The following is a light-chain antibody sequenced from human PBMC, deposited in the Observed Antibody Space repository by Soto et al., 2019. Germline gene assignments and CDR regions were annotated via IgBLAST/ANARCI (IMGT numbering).Light chain of an antibody. CDR3: SSYTSSITRA. CDR2: GVS. V-gene: IGLV2-14*01. J-gene: IGLJ3*02. Sequence: QSALTQPASVSGSPGQSITISCTGTSGDIGAYNYVSWYQQHPYTAPKLLIYGVSDRPSGVSNRFSGSKSGYTASLTISGLQAEDEADYYCSSYTSSITRAFGGGTKVTVL. CDR1: SGDIGAYNY.